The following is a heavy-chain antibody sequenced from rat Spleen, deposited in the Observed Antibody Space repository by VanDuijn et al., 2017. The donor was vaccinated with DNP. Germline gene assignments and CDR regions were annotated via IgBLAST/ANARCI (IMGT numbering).Heavy chain of an antibody. CDR2: ISYEVSSA. Sequence: EVQLVESGGGLVQPGRSLKLSCAASGFTVSDYYMAWIRQAPTKGLEWVASISYEVSSAHYGDSVKGRFTISRDNARGTLYLQMDSLRSEDTATYYCARLDYGFDYWGQGVMVTVSS. CDR1: GFTVSDYY. V-gene: IGHV5-22*01. CDR3: ARLDYGFDY. J-gene: IGHJ2*01. D-gene: IGHD1-11*01.